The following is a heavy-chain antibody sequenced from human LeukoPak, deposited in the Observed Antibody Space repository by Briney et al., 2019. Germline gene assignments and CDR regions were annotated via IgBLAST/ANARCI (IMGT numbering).Heavy chain of an antibody. D-gene: IGHD5-18*01. J-gene: IGHJ4*02. V-gene: IGHV4-34*01. Sequence: SETLSLTCAVYGGSFSGYYWSWIRQPPGKGLEWIGEINHSGSTNYNPSLKSRVTISVDTSKNQFSLKLSSVTAADTAVYYCARGRGYSYGVYGYWGQGTLVTVSS. CDR2: INHSGST. CDR1: GGSFSGYY. CDR3: ARGRGYSYGVYGY.